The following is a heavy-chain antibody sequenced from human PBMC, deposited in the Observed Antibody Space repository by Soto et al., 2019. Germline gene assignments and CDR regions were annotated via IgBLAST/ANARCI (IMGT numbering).Heavy chain of an antibody. V-gene: IGHV4-4*02. CDR1: GGSFTSNNW. J-gene: IGHJ4*02. Sequence: SETLSLTCAVSGGSFTSNNWWTWVRQPPGQGLEWIGEIYRTGSTNYNPSLKSRITISLDKSENQFSLKVTSLTAADTAVYYCASRDPGTSVDYWGQGTLVTVSS. CDR2: IYRTGST. D-gene: IGHD1-7*01. CDR3: ASRDPGTSVDY.